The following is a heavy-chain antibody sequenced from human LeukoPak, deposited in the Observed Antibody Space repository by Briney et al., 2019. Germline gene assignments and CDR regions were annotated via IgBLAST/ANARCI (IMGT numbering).Heavy chain of an antibody. D-gene: IGHD2/OR15-2a*01. CDR1: DGSISSRAYY. Sequence: SETLSLTCTVSDGSISSRAYYWTWIRQHPGKGLEWIAYIYYSGRTFYNPSLKSRLTISVDTSKNQFSLKLSSVPAADTAMYYCAGHHPRNTVDFWGQGTLVTVSS. CDR3: AGHHPRNTVDF. CDR2: IYYSGRT. V-gene: IGHV4-31*03. J-gene: IGHJ4*02.